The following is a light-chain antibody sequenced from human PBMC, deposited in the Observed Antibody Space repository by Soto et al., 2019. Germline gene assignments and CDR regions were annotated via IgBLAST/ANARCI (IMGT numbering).Light chain of an antibody. CDR3: SSYAGSSNV. J-gene: IGLJ1*01. CDR2: EVN. V-gene: IGLV2-8*01. Sequence: LTQPPSASGSPAQSVAISCTGTSSDVGGYNYVSWYQQHPGKAPKLMIYEVNKRPSGVPDRFSGSKSGNTASLTVSGLQAEDEADYYCSSYAGSSNVFGTGTKVTVL. CDR1: SSDVGGYNY.